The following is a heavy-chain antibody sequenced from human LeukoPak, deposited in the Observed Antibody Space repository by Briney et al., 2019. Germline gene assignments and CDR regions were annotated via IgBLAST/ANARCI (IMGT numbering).Heavy chain of an antibody. CDR3: ARDQCYYDSSGYYYYFDY. D-gene: IGHD3-22*01. CDR2: IKQDGSGK. Sequence: QPGGSLRLSCAASGFTFTSYWMSWVRQAPGKGLEWVANIKQDGSGKYYVDSVKGRFTISRDNTKNSLYLQINSLRAEDTAVYYCARDQCYYDSSGYYYYFDYWGQGTLVTVSS. J-gene: IGHJ4*02. V-gene: IGHV3-7*04. CDR1: GFTFTSYW.